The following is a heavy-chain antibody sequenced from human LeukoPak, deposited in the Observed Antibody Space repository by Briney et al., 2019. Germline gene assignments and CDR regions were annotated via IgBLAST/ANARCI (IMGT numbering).Heavy chain of an antibody. Sequence: GGSLRLSCAASGFTFSSYAMRWARQAPGKGLEWVSGISGNGGGTYYADSVKGRFTISRDNSKNTLYLQMNSLRAEDTAVYYCAKDRSSVWYVGADFDCWGQGTLVTVSS. V-gene: IGHV3-23*01. J-gene: IGHJ4*02. D-gene: IGHD6-19*01. CDR2: ISGNGGGT. CDR1: GFTFSSYA. CDR3: AKDRSSVWYVGADFDC.